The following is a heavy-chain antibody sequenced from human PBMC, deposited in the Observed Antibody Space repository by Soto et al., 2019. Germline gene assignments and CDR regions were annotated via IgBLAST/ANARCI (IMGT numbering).Heavy chain of an antibody. CDR3: ARSSSRAAAGQVHYHYYGLDV. CDR2: INHSGST. CDR1: GGSFSGYY. J-gene: IGHJ6*02. Sequence: PSETLSLTCAVYGGSFSGYYWSWIRQPPGKGLAWIGEINHSGSTKYNPSLTSRVNMSVDTSKNKFSLKLSSVTAADTAVYYCARSSSRAAAGQVHYHYYGLDVWGQGTTVTVSS. V-gene: IGHV4-34*01. D-gene: IGHD6-13*01.